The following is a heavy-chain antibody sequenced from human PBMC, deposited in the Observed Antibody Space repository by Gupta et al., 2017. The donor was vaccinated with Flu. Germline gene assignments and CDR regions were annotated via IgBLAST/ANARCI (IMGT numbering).Heavy chain of an antibody. J-gene: IGHJ4*02. D-gene: IGHD2-15*01. Sequence: IDYYIYWVRQAPGQGLEWMGWINPNSGGTNYAQKLQGRVAMTRDTSTTTAYMELSRLRSDDSAVYYCARDYCGGGTCYSDYWGQGTLVTVSS. CDR3: ARDYCGGGTCYSDY. CDR2: INPNSGGT. CDR1: IDYY. V-gene: IGHV1-2*02.